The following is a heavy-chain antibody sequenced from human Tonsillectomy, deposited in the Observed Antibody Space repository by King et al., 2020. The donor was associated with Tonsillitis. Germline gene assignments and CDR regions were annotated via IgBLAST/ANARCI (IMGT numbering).Heavy chain of an antibody. CDR1: GFTFSSYG. V-gene: IGHV3-30*18. D-gene: IGHD3-10*01. Sequence: VQLVESGGGVVQPGRSLRLSCAASGFTFSSYGMHWVRQAPGTGLEWVAVISYDGSNKYYADSVKGRFTISRDNSKNTLYLQMNSLRAEETAVYYCAKDLGRGYYYYGMDVWGQGTTVTVSS. CDR2: ISYDGSNK. CDR3: AKDLGRGYYYYGMDV. J-gene: IGHJ6*02.